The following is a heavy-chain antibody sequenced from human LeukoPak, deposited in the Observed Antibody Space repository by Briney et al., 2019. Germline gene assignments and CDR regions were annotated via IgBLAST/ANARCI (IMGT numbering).Heavy chain of an antibody. J-gene: IGHJ4*02. CDR3: ARVGRDGYTSDY. CDR2: IKQDGSEK. V-gene: IGHV3-7*01. Sequence: GGSLRLSCAASGFTFSDYYMDWVRQAPGKGLEWVANIKQDGSEKYYVDSVKGRFTISRDNAKNSLYLQMNSLRAEDTAVYYCARVGRDGYTSDYWGQGTLVTVSS. CDR1: GFTFSDYY. D-gene: IGHD5-12*01.